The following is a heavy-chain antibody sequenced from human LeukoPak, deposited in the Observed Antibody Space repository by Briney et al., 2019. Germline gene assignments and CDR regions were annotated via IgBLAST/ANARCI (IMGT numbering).Heavy chain of an antibody. V-gene: IGHV4-34*01. J-gene: IGHJ4*02. CDR2: INHSGST. Sequence: GSLRLSCAASGFTVSSNYMSWVRQPPGKGLEWIGEINHSGSTNYNPSLKSRVTISVDTSKNQFSLKLSSVTAADTAVYYCARGRPRSYFDYWGQGTLVTVSS. CDR1: GFTVSSNY. CDR3: ARGRPRSYFDY.